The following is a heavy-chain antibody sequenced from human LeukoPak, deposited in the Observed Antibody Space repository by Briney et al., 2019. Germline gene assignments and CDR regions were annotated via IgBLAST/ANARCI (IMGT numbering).Heavy chain of an antibody. Sequence: GGSLRLSCAASGFTFRSYAMHWVRQAPGKGLEWVAFISYDGSNEYYADSVKGRFTLSRDNSKNTLYLQMNSLRAGDTAVYYCARSPTDYDSSGYYRYWGQGTLVTVSS. D-gene: IGHD3-22*01. V-gene: IGHV3-30*04. CDR2: ISYDGSNE. J-gene: IGHJ4*02. CDR3: ARSPTDYDSSGYYRY. CDR1: GFTFRSYA.